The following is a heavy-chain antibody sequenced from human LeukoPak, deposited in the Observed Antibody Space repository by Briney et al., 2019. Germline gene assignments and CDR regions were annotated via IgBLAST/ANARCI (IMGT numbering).Heavy chain of an antibody. J-gene: IGHJ4*02. V-gene: IGHV1-2*02. CDR1: GYTFTGYY. CDR3: ARDRSQGRDFDY. CDR2: INPNSGDT. Sequence: VASVKVSCKASGYTFTGYYMHWVRQAPGQGLEWMGWINPNSGDTNYAQKFQGRVTITRDTSISTAYMDLSRLTSDDTAVYYCARDRSQGRDFDYWGQGTLVTVSS. D-gene: IGHD3-10*01.